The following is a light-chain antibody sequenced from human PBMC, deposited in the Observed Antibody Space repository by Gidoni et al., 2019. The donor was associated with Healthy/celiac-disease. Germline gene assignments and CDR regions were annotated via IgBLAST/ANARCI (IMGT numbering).Light chain of an antibody. CDR2: AAS. CDR3: QKSYSTLLT. V-gene: IGKV1-39*01. CDR1: QSISSY. Sequence: DIQMTQSPSSLSASVGDRVTITCRASQSISSYLNWYQQKPGKAPKLLIYAASSLQRGVPSRFSGSGSGTDFTLTISSLQHEDFATYYCQKSYSTLLTFGGGTKVEIK. J-gene: IGKJ4*01.